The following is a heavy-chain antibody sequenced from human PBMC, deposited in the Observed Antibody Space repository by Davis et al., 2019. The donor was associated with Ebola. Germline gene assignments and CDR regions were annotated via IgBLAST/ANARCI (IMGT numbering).Heavy chain of an antibody. CDR1: GFTFSDYY. CDR2: INHSGDSI. V-gene: IGHV3-11*01. CDR3: ARNSAPPDY. D-gene: IGHD6-6*01. Sequence: PGGSLRLSCAASGFTFSDYYMSWVRQAPGKGLEWISFINHSGDSIFYADFVKGRFTMSRDNAKNFLYLQLSSLRADDTAMYYCARNSAPPDYWGQGALVTVSS. J-gene: IGHJ4*02.